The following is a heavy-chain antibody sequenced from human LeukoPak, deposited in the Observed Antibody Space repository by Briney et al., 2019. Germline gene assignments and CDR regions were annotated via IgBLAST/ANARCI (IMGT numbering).Heavy chain of an antibody. CDR1: GYTFTSYA. V-gene: IGHV1-3*01. D-gene: IGHD3-10*01. Sequence: ASVKVSCKASGYTFTSYAMHWVRQAPGRRLEWMGWINAGNGNTKYSQKFQGRVTITRDTSASTAYMELSSLRSEDTAVYYCARPYGSGSYYNPFDYWGQGTLVTVSS. CDR3: ARPYGSGSYYNPFDY. J-gene: IGHJ4*02. CDR2: INAGNGNT.